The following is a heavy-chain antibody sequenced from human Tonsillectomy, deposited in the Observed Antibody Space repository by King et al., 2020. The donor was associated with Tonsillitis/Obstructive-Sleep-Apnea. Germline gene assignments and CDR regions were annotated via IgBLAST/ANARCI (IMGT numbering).Heavy chain of an antibody. J-gene: IGHJ6*03. CDR1: GFTFSSYA. CDR2: ISYDGSNK. Sequence: HVQLVESGGGVVQPGRSLRLSCAASGFTFSSYAMHWVRQAPGKGLEWVAVISYDGSNKYYADAVKGRFNISRDNSKNTLYLQLNSLRAEDTAVYYCARPSMVNDYYYDMDVRGKGTTVTVSS. CDR3: ARPSMVNDYYYDMDV. D-gene: IGHD5-18*01. V-gene: IGHV3-30*04.